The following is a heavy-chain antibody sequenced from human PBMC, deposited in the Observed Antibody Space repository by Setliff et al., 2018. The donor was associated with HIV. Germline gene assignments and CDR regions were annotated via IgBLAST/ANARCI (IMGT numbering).Heavy chain of an antibody. CDR2: IFHSGNT. CDR1: GYSISSGFY. D-gene: IGHD3-16*01. J-gene: IGHJ3*01. CDR3: ARRTIWGDAFDV. Sequence: LSLTCNVSGYSISSGFYWGWIRQPPGKGLEWIGNIFHSGNTDYNPSLKSRVTMSVETSENRFSLRLNSVSAADTAVYYCARRTIWGDAFDVWGQGIMVTVSS. V-gene: IGHV4-38-2*02.